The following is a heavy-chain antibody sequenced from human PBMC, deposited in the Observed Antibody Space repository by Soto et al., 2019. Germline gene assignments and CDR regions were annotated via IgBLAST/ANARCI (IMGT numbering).Heavy chain of an antibody. D-gene: IGHD3-10*01. J-gene: IGHJ4*02. CDR2: INWNGGSR. CDR3: SRDRGGDGSTY. Sequence: EVQLVESGGGVVRPGGSLRLSCAASGFSFDDYGMSWVRQAPGKGLEWVSGINWNGGSRGYADSVKGRFTISRDNAENSLYLEMKRLRAEDTAFYYWSRDRGGDGSTYWGQGTLVTVSS. CDR1: GFSFDDYG. V-gene: IGHV3-20*04.